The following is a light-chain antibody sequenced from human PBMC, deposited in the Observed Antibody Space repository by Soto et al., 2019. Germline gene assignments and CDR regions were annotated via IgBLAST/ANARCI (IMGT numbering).Light chain of an antibody. J-gene: IGKJ1*01. CDR3: QQYQKDTPGT. V-gene: IGKV1-27*01. Sequence: DIPMTQSPSSLSASVGDRVTFTCRASQDISHFLAWYQQRPGKVPKLLISYAANLQLGVPSRFSGSGSGTDFNLTISSLQPEDVATYYCQQYQKDTPGTFGQGTKVDIK. CDR2: YAA. CDR1: QDISHF.